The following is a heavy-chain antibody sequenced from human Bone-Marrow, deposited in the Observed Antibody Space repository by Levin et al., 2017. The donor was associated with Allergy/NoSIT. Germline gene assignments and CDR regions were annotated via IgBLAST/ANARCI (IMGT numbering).Heavy chain of an antibody. V-gene: IGHV4-39*01. CDR1: GGSLSSSNYY. D-gene: IGHD3-9*01. J-gene: IGHJ6*02. Sequence: PSETLSLTCTVSGGSLSSSNYYWGWIRQPPGMGLEWIGTIYYSGTTYYNPSLKSRVTISVDTSKNQFSLKLSSVTAADTVVYFCASQPRTGVQDILRGYCPYGMDVWGQGTTVTVSS. CDR3: ASQPRTGVQDILRGYCPYGMDV. CDR2: IYYSGTT.